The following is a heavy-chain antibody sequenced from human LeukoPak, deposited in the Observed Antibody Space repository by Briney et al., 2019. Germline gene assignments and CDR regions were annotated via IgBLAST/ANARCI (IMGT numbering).Heavy chain of an antibody. Sequence: SETLSLTCTVSGGSISSYYWSWIRQPLGKGLEWIGYIYTSGSTNYNPSLKSRVTISVDTSKNQFSLKLSSVTAADTAVYYCARAATSGLEGSSWGQGTLVTVSS. J-gene: IGHJ4*02. D-gene: IGHD1-26*01. CDR2: IYTSGST. CDR1: GGSISSYY. V-gene: IGHV4-4*09. CDR3: ARAATSGLEGSS.